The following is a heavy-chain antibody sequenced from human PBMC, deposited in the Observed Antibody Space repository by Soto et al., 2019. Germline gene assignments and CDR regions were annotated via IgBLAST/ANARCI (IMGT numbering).Heavy chain of an antibody. Sequence: QVQLQESGPGLVKPSQTLSLTCTVSGGSTSSGDYYWSWIRQPPGKGLEWIGYIYYSGSTYYNPSLKSRVTISVDTSTNQFSLKLSSVTAADTAVYYCASSSSSPAGWFDPWGQGTLVTVSS. V-gene: IGHV4-30-4*01. CDR3: ASSSSSPAGWFDP. CDR2: IYYSGST. J-gene: IGHJ5*02. D-gene: IGHD6-6*01. CDR1: GGSTSSGDYY.